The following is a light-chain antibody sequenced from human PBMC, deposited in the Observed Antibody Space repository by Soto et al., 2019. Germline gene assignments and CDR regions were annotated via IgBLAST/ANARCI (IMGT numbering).Light chain of an antibody. CDR2: WAS. J-gene: IGKJ2*01. CDR3: QQYYSTPLYT. Sequence: DIVMTQSPDSLAVSLGERATINCKSSQSVLYSSNNKNYLAWYQQKPGQPPKLLIYWASARESGVPDRFSGRGSGTDFTLTISSMQAEDVAFYYCQQYYSTPLYTFGQGTKMEIK. CDR1: QSVLYSSNNKNY. V-gene: IGKV4-1*01.